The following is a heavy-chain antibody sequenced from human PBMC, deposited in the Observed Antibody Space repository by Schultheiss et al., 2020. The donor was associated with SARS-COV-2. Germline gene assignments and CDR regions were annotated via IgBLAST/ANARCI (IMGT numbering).Heavy chain of an antibody. CDR2: INSDGSST. D-gene: IGHD2-15*01. J-gene: IGHJ4*02. V-gene: IGHV3-74*01. Sequence: GGSLRLSCAASGFTFSSYEMNWVRQAPGKGLEWVSRINSDGSSTSYADSVKGRFTISRDNAKKSLYLQMNSLRAEDTAVYYCARGTVDCSGGSCYTLLDYWGQGTLVTVSS. CDR3: ARGTVDCSGGSCYTLLDY. CDR1: GFTFSSYE.